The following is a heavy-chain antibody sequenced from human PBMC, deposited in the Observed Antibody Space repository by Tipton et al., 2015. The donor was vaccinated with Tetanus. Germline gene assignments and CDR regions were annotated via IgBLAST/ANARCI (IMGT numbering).Heavy chain of an antibody. CDR1: GGSVRSGDYS. Sequence: GLVKPSETLSLTCTVSGGSVRSGDYSWNWIRQPPGKGLEWLAYVSYSGRTNSNYSLKSRVTISVDTSKNQFSLNLSSVTAADTAVYYCARSGYYSRAYYHYRMDVWGQGTTVSVSS. CDR2: VSYSGRT. V-gene: IGHV4-61*08. J-gene: IGHJ6*02. D-gene: IGHD3-9*01. CDR3: ARSGYYSRAYYHYRMDV.